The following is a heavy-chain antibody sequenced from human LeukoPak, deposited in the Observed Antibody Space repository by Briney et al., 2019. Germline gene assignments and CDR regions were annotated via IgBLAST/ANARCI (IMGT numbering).Heavy chain of an antibody. J-gene: IGHJ4*02. Sequence: ASETLSLTCTVSGGSISSSSYYWGWIRQPPGKGLEWIGSIYYSGSTYYNPSLKSRVTISVDTSKNQFSLKLSSVTAAGTAVYYCARPVRSHIPGGYFDYWGQGTLVTVSS. CDR2: IYYSGST. CDR1: GGSISSSSYY. CDR3: ARPVRSHIPGGYFDY. V-gene: IGHV4-39*01. D-gene: IGHD2-21*01.